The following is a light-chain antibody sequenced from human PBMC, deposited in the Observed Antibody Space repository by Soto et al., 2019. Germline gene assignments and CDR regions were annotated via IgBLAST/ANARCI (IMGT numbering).Light chain of an antibody. V-gene: IGKV3-15*01. CDR3: QQYYNWPLT. CDR1: QSVGSN. Sequence: EIVMTQSPATLSVSPGERATLSCRASQSVGSNLAWYQRKPGQAPRLLISGASSRAPGIPARFSGGGSGADFTLTITSLQSEDSAVYYCQQYYNWPLTFGGGTKVEIE. CDR2: GAS. J-gene: IGKJ4*01.